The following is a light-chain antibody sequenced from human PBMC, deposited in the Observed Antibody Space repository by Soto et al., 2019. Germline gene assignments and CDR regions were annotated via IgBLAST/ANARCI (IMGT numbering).Light chain of an antibody. V-gene: IGLV4-69*01. CDR1: SGHTTFA. Sequence: QPVLTQSPSASASLGASVKLTCTLSSGHTTFAIAWHQQLPENGPRFLMSLNSDGSHSKGDGVPDRFSGSSSGAERSLIISSLQSDDEADYYCQTWGTGSHVVFGGETKLTVL. CDR2: LNSDGSH. J-gene: IGLJ2*01. CDR3: QTWGTGSHVV.